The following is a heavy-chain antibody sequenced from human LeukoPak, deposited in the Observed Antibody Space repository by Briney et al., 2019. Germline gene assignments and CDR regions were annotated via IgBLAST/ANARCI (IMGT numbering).Heavy chain of an antibody. CDR1: GYSGISSN. J-gene: IGHJ5*02. Sequence: ASVKVSCNASGYSGISSNRNWWRRAPGQGLEWMGWINPNSGGTNYAQKFQGRVTMTRDTSISTAYLELSSLRSDDPAVYYCVSCARVLHVAESNWLDPGGQGTLVTVSS. CDR2: INPNSGGT. V-gene: IGHV1-2*02. CDR3: VSCARVLHVAESNWLDP. D-gene: IGHD6-13*01.